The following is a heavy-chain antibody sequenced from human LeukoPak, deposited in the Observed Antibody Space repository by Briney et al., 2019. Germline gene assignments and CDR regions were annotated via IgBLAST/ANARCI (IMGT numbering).Heavy chain of an antibody. CDR2: IHDDGRT. J-gene: IGHJ5*02. Sequence: SETLSLTCSVSGGSMSDSITWGWVRQPPGKGLEWLANIHDDGRTAPNPSLRSRLTISQDRSKNQFSLKVSSVTAADTAFYYCAKVLTAAGLDLWGQGVLVTVSS. V-gene: IGHV4/OR15-8*01. CDR1: GGSMSDSIT. D-gene: IGHD6-25*01. CDR3: AKVLTAAGLDL.